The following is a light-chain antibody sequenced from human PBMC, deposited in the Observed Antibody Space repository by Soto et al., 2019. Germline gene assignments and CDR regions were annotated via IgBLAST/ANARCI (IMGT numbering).Light chain of an antibody. CDR1: QSISSN. J-gene: IGKJ4*01. CDR2: GAY. Sequence: EIGMTQSPATLSVSPGEGATLSCRASQSISSNLAWYQQKPGQAPKLLIYGAYTRATGFPARFSGSGSGTGFTLTISSLQSEDFAVYYCQQYNDWPLTFGGGTKVEIK. V-gene: IGKV3-15*01. CDR3: QQYNDWPLT.